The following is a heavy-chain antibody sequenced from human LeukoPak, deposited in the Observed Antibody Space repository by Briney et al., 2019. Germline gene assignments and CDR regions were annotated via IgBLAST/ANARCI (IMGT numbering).Heavy chain of an antibody. CDR3: AREAYGSGRYSPDY. V-gene: IGHV3-23*01. J-gene: IGHJ4*02. CDR2: LSGVGSAT. CDR1: GFTFSNYG. D-gene: IGHD3-10*01. Sequence: RGSLRLSCAASGFTFSNYGMRWVGQAPGRGRGWVAALSGVGSATYYADSVKGRFTIFRDNSKDTRYLQMNSLRGEDTAVYYCAREAYGSGRYSPDYWGQGTLVTVSS.